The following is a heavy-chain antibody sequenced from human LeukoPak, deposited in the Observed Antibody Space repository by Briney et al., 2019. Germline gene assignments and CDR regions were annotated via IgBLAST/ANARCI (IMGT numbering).Heavy chain of an antibody. CDR2: ISASGGST. CDR1: GFTFTNYA. J-gene: IGHJ3*02. CDR3: ARAGYYYDSSGYYYVDAFDI. D-gene: IGHD3-22*01. V-gene: IGHV3-23*01. Sequence: GGSLRLSCAASGFTFTNYAMSWVRQSPKKGLEWVSVISASGGSTNYADSVKGRFTISRDNSKNTLYLQMNSLRAEDTAVYYCARAGYYYDSSGYYYVDAFDIWGQGTMVTVSS.